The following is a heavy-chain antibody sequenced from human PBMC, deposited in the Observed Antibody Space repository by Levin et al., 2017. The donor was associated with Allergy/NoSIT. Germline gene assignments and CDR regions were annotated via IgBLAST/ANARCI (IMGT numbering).Heavy chain of an antibody. Sequence: GESLKISCLASGFTFSNYWMTWVRQAPGRGLEWVANSKEDGSENYYVDSVKDRFTISRDNAKNSLFLQMNSLRAEDTAVYFCARGSAHCTSSCFDYWGQGNQVTVSS. J-gene: IGHJ4*02. CDR1: GFTFSNYW. CDR3: ARGSAHCTSSCFDY. V-gene: IGHV3-7*01. D-gene: IGHD2-8*01. CDR2: SKEDGSEN.